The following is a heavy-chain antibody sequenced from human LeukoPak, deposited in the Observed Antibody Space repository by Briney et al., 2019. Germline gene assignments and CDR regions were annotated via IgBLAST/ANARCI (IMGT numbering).Heavy chain of an antibody. Sequence: GGSLRLSCVASGFTFSSYGMHWVRQAPGKGLEWVAFIRYDGSYKYYADSVKGRFTVSRDNSKNTLYLQMNTLRAVDTAVYYCAREIAAAGMDWGQGTLVTVSS. J-gene: IGHJ4*02. CDR3: AREIAAAGMD. D-gene: IGHD6-13*01. CDR2: IRYDGSYK. CDR1: GFTFSSYG. V-gene: IGHV3-30*02.